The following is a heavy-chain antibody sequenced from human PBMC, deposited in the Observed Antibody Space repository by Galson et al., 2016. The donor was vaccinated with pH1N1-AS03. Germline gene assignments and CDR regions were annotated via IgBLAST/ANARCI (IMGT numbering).Heavy chain of an antibody. V-gene: IGHV1-18*04. D-gene: IGHD2-15*01. CDR3: ARAAPFDP. CDR2: ISPQNGNT. Sequence: SVKVSCKASGYTFSNFGMSWVRQAPGQGLEWMGWISPQNGNTQYAQRLEGRVTMTTDTSTSTAYMELWSLTYDDTAVYYCARAAPFDPWGQGLPVTVSS. J-gene: IGHJ5*02. CDR1: GYTFSNFG.